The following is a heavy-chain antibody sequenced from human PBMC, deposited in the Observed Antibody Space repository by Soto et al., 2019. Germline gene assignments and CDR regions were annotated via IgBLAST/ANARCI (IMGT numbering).Heavy chain of an antibody. Sequence: QVQLVQSGAEVKKPGSSVKVSCKASGGTFSSYSINWVRQAPGQGLEWMGEIIPIFGTANYAQKFQGRVTSTADESTSTAYMELSSLRSEDTVVYYCARDGGRHSGGIDYWGQGTLVTVSS. D-gene: IGHD1-26*01. CDR3: ARDGGRHSGGIDY. CDR1: GGTFSSYS. V-gene: IGHV1-69*01. J-gene: IGHJ4*02. CDR2: IIPIFGTA.